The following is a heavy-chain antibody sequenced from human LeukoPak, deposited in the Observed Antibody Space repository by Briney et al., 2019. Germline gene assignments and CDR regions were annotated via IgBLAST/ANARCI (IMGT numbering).Heavy chain of an antibody. CDR3: ARHAATVTYVGLDYYYYGMDV. CDR2: INHSGST. CDR1: GGSFSGYY. J-gene: IGHJ6*02. D-gene: IGHD4-17*01. Sequence: SSETLSLTCAVYGGSFSGYYWSWIRQSPGKGLEWIGEINHSGSTNYNPSLKSRVTISVDTSKNQFSLKLSSVTAADTAVYYCARHAATVTYVGLDYYYYGMDVWGQGTTVTVSS. V-gene: IGHV4-34*01.